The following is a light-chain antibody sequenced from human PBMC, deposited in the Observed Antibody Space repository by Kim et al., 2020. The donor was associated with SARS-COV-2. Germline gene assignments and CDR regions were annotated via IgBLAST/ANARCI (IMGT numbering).Light chain of an antibody. V-gene: IGKV1-5*03. CDR3: KQYNSYYT. J-gene: IGKJ2*01. CDR2: KAS. Sequence: DIQTTQSPSTLSASVGDRVTITCRASKSISSWLAWYQQKPGKAPKLLIYKASTLQGGVPSRFSGSGSGTEFTLTISSLQPEDFTTYYCKQYNSYYTFGEGTKLAIK. CDR1: KSISSW.